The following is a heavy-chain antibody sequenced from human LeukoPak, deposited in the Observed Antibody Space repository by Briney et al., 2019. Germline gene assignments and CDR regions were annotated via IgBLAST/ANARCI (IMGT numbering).Heavy chain of an antibody. J-gene: IGHJ4*02. CDR3: AKYSPYSSAWYCFDY. V-gene: IGHV3-23*01. CDR1: GFTFSSYA. CDR2: ISGSGGDT. Sequence: GGSLRLSCAASGFTFSSYAMSWVRQTPGKGLEWVSSISGSGGDTYYADSVKGRFTISRDNSKNTLYLQMNSLRAEDTAVYYCAKYSPYSSAWYCFDYWGQGTLVTVSS. D-gene: IGHD6-19*01.